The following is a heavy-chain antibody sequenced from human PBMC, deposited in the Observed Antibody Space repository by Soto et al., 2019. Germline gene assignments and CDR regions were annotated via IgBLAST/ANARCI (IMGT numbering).Heavy chain of an antibody. CDR2: INPSGGST. J-gene: IGHJ5*02. CDR1: GYTFTSYY. Sequence: ASVKVSCKASGYTFTSYYMHWVRQAPGQGLEWMGIINPSGGSTSYAQKFQGRVTMTRDTSTSTVYMELSSLRSEDTAVYYCARDHGGYCSGGSCYTFDPWGQGTLVTVSS. CDR3: ARDHGGYCSGGSCYTFDP. V-gene: IGHV1-46*01. D-gene: IGHD2-15*01.